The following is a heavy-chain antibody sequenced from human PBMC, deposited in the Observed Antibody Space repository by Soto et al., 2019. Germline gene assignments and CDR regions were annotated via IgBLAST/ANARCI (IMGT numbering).Heavy chain of an antibody. V-gene: IGHV5-51*01. D-gene: IGHD2-8*01. Sequence: KSSGEGCGGKVSRSWMAWLRQMHGKGLEWMGIIYPDDSDTRYSPSFQGQVTISADKSTSTAYLQWNSLKASDTAMYYCARQWGRVMVSSTRYFDLRGHGSLVTVSS. J-gene: IGHJ5*02. CDR3: ARQWGRVMVSSTRYFDL. CDR1: GGKVSRSW. CDR2: IYPDDSDT.